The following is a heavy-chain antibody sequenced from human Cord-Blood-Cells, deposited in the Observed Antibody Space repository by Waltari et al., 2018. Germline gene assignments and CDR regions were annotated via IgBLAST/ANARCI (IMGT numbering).Heavy chain of an antibody. CDR3: AKDLAYSSSSAFDY. Sequence: EVQLVASGGGLVQPGRSLRLSCAASGFTFNDYAMHWVLQDPGKGLEWVSGISWNSGSIGYADSVKGRFTISRDNAKNSLYLQMNSLRAEDTALYYCAKDLAYSSSSAFDYWGQGTLVTVSS. J-gene: IGHJ4*02. CDR2: ISWNSGSI. V-gene: IGHV3-9*01. CDR1: GFTFNDYA. D-gene: IGHD6-6*01.